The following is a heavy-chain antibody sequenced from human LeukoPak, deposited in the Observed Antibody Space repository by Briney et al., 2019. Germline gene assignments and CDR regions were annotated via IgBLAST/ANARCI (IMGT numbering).Heavy chain of an antibody. V-gene: IGHV4-59*01. CDR1: DGSINSYY. Sequence: SETLSLTCSVSDGSINSYYWNWIRRPPGKGLEWIGYIYYNGNTNYSPSLKSRVTMSVDTSKNQFSLKLSSVTAADTAVYYCARDKGPPYYWGQGTLVTVSS. CDR3: ARDKGPPYY. CDR2: IYYNGNT. J-gene: IGHJ4*02.